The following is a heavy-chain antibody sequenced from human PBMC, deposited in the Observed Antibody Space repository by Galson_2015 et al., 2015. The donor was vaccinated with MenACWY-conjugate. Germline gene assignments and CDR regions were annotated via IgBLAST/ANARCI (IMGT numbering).Heavy chain of an antibody. D-gene: IGHD3-10*01. J-gene: IGHJ3*02. CDR1: GFSLTASGMC. V-gene: IGHV2-70*11. CDR2: IDWDNDK. Sequence: PALVKPTQPLTLTCTFSGFSLTASGMCVSWIRQPPGKALEWLARIDWDNDKYYNRSLKTRLTISKDTSKNQVVLTMTNMDPVDTATYYCARKKMVRGSNDAFDIWGQGTMVTVSS. CDR3: ARKKMVRGSNDAFDI.